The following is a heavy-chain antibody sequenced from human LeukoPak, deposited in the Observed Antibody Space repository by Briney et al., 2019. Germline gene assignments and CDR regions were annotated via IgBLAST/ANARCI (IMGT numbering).Heavy chain of an antibody. D-gene: IGHD6-19*01. CDR3: ARRSHIAVALVHNWFDP. CDR2: INTNTGNP. Sequence: ASVKVSCKASGGTFSSYAISWVRQAPGQGLEWMGWINTNTGNPTYAQGFTGRFVFSLDTSVSTAYLQISSLKAEDTAVYYCARRSHIAVALVHNWFDPWGQGTLVTVSS. J-gene: IGHJ5*02. CDR1: GGTFSSYA. V-gene: IGHV7-4-1*02.